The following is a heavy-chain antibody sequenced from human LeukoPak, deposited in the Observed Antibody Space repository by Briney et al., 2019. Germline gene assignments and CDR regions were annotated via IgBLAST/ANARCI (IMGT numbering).Heavy chain of an antibody. CDR1: GFTFSNAW. V-gene: IGHV3-11*06. CDR3: ARDYKYAFDN. J-gene: IGHJ4*02. CDR2: IGIDSGNT. Sequence: GGSLRLSCAASGFTFSNAWMTWVRQAPGKGLEWISYIGIDSGNTNYADSVKGRFTISGDKAKNSLYLQMNSLRVEDTAVYYCARDYKYAFDNWGQGTLVTVSS. D-gene: IGHD5-24*01.